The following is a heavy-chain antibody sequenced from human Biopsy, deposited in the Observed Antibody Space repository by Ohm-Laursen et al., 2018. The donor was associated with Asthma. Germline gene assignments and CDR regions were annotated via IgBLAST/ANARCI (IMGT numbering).Heavy chain of an antibody. Sequence: SLRLSCTASRFTYETHWVRQAPGKGLEWVAVISYDGSNKYYADSVKGRFTISRDNSKNTLYLQMNSLRGDDTAVYYCARDMNRDGWYFDYWGQGTLVTVSS. J-gene: IGHJ4*02. D-gene: IGHD5-24*01. CDR2: ISYDGSNK. CDR1: RFTYE. V-gene: IGHV3-30-3*01. CDR3: ARDMNRDGWYFDY.